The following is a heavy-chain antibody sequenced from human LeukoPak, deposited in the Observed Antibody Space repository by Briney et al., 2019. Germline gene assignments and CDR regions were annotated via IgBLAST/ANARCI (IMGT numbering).Heavy chain of an antibody. CDR3: AKGRKSYYYGMDV. V-gene: IGHV3-23*01. CDR1: GFTFSSFA. Sequence: GGSLRLSRAASGFTFSSFAMSWVRQAPGKGLEWVSGISGSGGSTYYADSVKGQFTISRDNSKNTLYLQMNSLRAEDTAVYHCAKGRKSYYYGMDVWGQGTTVTVSS. CDR2: ISGSGGST. J-gene: IGHJ6*02.